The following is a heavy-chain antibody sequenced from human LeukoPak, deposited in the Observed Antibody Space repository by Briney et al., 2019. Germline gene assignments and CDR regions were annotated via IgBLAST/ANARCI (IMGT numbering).Heavy chain of an antibody. CDR2: IYYSGSS. J-gene: IGHJ5*02. CDR3: TRGDEGGWFDP. Sequence: PSETLSLTCTVSGGSISSGDYYWNWIRQPPGKGLEWIGYIYYSGSSYYNQSLKSRLIISVDTSKNQFSLKLSSVTAADTAVYYCTRGDEGGWFDPWGQGTLVTVSS. CDR1: GGSISSGDYY. V-gene: IGHV4-30-4*02.